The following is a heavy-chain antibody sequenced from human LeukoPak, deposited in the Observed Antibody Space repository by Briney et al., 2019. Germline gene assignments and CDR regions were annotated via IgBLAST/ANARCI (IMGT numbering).Heavy chain of an antibody. Sequence: PSETLSLTCTVSGGSINYYYWMWIRQPPGKGLEWIGYIYYSGGTHYNPSLKSRVTTLVDTSKNQFSLKLTAVTAADTAVYYCARETPGAGHFDYWGQGSLDTVSS. CDR2: IYYSGGT. J-gene: IGHJ4*02. D-gene: IGHD7-27*01. CDR3: ARETPGAGHFDY. CDR1: GGSINYYY. V-gene: IGHV4-59*01.